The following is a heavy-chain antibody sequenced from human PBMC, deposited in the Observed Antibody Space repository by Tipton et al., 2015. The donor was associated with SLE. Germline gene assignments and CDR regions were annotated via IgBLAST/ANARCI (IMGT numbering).Heavy chain of an antibody. CDR3: ARDLNTVPKWGCSVH. CDR2: ISSDGSTI. J-gene: IGHJ4*02. V-gene: IGHV3-48*01. D-gene: IGHD7-27*01. CDR1: GFSLKSYT. Sequence: SLRLSCAASGFSLKSYTMNWVRQAPGKGLEWVSYISSDGSTIYYADSVRGRLTISRDNAENSLYLQMNSLRVEDTAVYYCARDLNTVPKWGCSVHWGQGTLVSVSS.